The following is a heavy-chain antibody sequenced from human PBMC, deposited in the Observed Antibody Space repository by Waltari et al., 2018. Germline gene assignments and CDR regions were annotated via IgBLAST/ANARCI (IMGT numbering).Heavy chain of an antibody. CDR1: GFTFSSYG. V-gene: IGHV3-30*18. Sequence: QVHLVESGGGVVQPGRSKRLSCAASGFTFSSYGMQRVRQAPGKGLEWVALISYDGSNKYYADSVKGRFTISRDNSKNTLYLQMNSLRVEDTAAYYCAKDGVGTSWLNYNYYYMDVWGKGTTVSVSS. D-gene: IGHD1-26*01. CDR2: ISYDGSNK. J-gene: IGHJ6*03. CDR3: AKDGVGTSWLNYNYYYMDV.